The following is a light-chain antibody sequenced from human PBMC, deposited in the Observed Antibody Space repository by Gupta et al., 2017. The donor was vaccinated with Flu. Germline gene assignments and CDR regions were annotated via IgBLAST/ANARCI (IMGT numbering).Light chain of an antibody. V-gene: IGKV3-15*01. CDR1: QSVSSN. CDR2: AAS. J-gene: IGKJ1*01. CDR3: HQYNKWPQT. Sequence: EIVMTQSPATLSVSPGERATLSCRASQSVSSNLAWYQQKPGQAPRLLIYAASTRAAGFPVRFSGSGSETGFTLTISSLQSEDSAIYYCHQYNKWPQTFGQGTKVEIK.